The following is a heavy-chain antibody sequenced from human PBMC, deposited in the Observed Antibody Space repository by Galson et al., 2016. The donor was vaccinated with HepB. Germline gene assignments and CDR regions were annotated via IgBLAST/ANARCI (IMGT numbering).Heavy chain of an antibody. CDR1: NGSISGGIYY. J-gene: IGHJ6*03. V-gene: IGHV4-31*03. CDR3: ARAPFSLYASGSYYRDYYYLDV. Sequence: TLSLTCTVSNGSISGGIYYWSWIRQDTGKGLEWIGYISYSGSTYYNQSLKSRVLISIDTSKNHFSLKLSSVTAADAAVYYCARAPFSLYASGSYYRDYYYLDVWGKGTTVTVSS. CDR2: ISYSGST. D-gene: IGHD3-10*01.